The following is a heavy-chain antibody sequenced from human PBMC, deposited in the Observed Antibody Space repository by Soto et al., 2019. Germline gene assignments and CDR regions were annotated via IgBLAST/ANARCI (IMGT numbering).Heavy chain of an antibody. J-gene: IGHJ6*02. CDR1: GYTFTSYA. Sequence: ASVKVSCKASGYTFTSYAMNWVRQAPGQGLEWMGWINAGNGNTKYSQKFQGRVTITMDTSASTAYMELSSLRSEDTAVYYCAVDDHYDFRSGPLYGMDVWGQGTTVTVSS. D-gene: IGHD3-3*01. CDR2: INAGNGNT. V-gene: IGHV1-3*01. CDR3: AVDDHYDFRSGPLYGMDV.